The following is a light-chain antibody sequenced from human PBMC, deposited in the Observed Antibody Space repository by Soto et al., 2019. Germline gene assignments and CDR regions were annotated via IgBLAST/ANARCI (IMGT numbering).Light chain of an antibody. V-gene: IGKV2-30*01. Sequence: DVVMTQSPLSLPVTLGQPASISCRSSQSLAYSDGNTYLNWFQQWPGQSPRRLSYKVSNRDSGVQDRFCGSGSGTDFTLKISRVEAEDVGVYYCMQGTHWPPYPFGQGTKLEIK. CDR3: MQGTHWPPYP. J-gene: IGKJ2*01. CDR2: KVS. CDR1: QSLAYSDGNTY.